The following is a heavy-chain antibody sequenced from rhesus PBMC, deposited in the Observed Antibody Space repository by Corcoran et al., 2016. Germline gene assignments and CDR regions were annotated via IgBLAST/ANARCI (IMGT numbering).Heavy chain of an antibody. CDR1: GGSISGGYG. CDR2: ICGSIGST. CDR3: ARGGIVGATRLDY. Sequence: QLQLQESGPGLVKPSETLSLTCAVSGGSISGGYGWSWIRQPPGKGLEWIGHICGSIGSTYYNPSLKSRVTSSTDTTKNQFSLKLSSVTAADTAVYYCARGGIVGATRLDYWGQGVLVTVSS. J-gene: IGHJ4*01. V-gene: IGHV4S7*01. D-gene: IGHD1-44*02.